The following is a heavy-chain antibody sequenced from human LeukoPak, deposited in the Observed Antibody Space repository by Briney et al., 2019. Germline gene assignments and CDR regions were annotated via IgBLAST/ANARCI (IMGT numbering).Heavy chain of an antibody. CDR1: GFTFSSYW. CDR3: ARGNWGRPDCYYGMDV. Sequence: GGSLRLSCAASGFTFSSYWMHWVRQAPGKGLVWVSRINSDGSSTSYADSVKGRFTISRDNAKNTLYLQMNSLRAEDTAVYYCARGNWGRPDCYYGMDVWGQGTTVTVSS. CDR2: INSDGSST. J-gene: IGHJ6*02. V-gene: IGHV3-74*01. D-gene: IGHD3-16*01.